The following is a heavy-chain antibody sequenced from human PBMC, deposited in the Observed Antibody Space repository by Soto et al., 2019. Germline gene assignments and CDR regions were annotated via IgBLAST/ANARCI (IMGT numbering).Heavy chain of an antibody. Sequence: GGSLRLSCAASGFTFSSYAMSWVRQAPGKGLEWVSAISGSGGSTYYADSVKGRFTISRDNSKNTLYLQMNSLRAEDTAVYYCAKDYHYPIVVVPAAMKGWFDPWGQGTLVTVSS. V-gene: IGHV3-23*01. J-gene: IGHJ5*02. D-gene: IGHD2-2*01. CDR1: GFTFSSYA. CDR3: AKDYHYPIVVVPAAMKGWFDP. CDR2: ISGSGGST.